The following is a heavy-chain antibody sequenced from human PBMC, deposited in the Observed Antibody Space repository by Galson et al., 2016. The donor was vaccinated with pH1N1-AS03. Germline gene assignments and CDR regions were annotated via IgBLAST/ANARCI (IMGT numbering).Heavy chain of an antibody. CDR2: INHSGST. Sequence: ETLSLTCAVHGGAFSGYYWTWIRQPPGKGLEWIGQINHSGSTQYNPSLKSRVTLSKDTSKKQIYLTVRSVTAADTAGYYCARYSMIVDGMDVWGQGTTVTVSS. CDR3: ARYSMIVDGMDV. D-gene: IGHD3-22*01. CDR1: GGAFSGYY. V-gene: IGHV4-34*10. J-gene: IGHJ6*02.